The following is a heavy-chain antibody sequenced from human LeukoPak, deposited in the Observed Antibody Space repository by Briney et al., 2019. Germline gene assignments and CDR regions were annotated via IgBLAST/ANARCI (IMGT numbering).Heavy chain of an antibody. CDR3: ARVTYSSGWYVDY. CDR2: IYYSGST. Sequence: SETLSLTCTVSGGSISSYYWSWIRQPPGKGLEWTEYIYYSGSTNYNPSLKSRVTISVDTSKNQFSLKLSSVTAADTAVYYCARVTYSSGWYVDYWGQGTLVTVSS. D-gene: IGHD6-19*01. J-gene: IGHJ4*02. CDR1: GGSISSYY. V-gene: IGHV4-59*01.